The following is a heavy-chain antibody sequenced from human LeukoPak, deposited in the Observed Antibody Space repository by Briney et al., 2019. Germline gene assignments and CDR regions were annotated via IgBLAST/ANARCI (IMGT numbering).Heavy chain of an antibody. CDR3: ARIFVRDDAFDI. CDR1: GFTFDDYA. V-gene: IGHV3-9*01. CDR2: ISWNSGSI. J-gene: IGHJ3*02. D-gene: IGHD3-3*01. Sequence: GGSLRLSCAASGFTFDDYAMHWVRQAPGKGLEWVSGISWNSGSIGYADSVKGRFTISRDNSKNTLYLQMNSLRAEDTAVYYCARIFVRDDAFDIWGQGTMVTVSS.